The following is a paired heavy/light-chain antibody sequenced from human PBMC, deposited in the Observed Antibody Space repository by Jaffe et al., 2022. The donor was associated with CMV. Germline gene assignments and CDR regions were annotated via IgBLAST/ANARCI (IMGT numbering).Light chain of an antibody. Sequence: SYELTQPASVSVSPGQTASITCSGDKLGDKYVCWYQQKPGQPPVLVIYQDSNRPSGIPERFSGSNSGNTATLTISGTQAMDEADYYCQAWDSSTVVFGGGTKLTVL. CDR2: QDS. CDR1: KLGDKY. CDR3: QAWDSSTVV. J-gene: IGLJ2*01. V-gene: IGLV3-1*01.
Heavy chain of an antibody. CDR1: GGSISSYY. V-gene: IGHV4-59*08. Sequence: QVQLQESGPGLVKPSETLSLTCSVSGGSISSYYWSWIRQPPGKGLEWIGYIYNNGGTNYNPSLKSRVTISLDTSKNQFSLNLTSVTAADTAVYYCARRGAGGSTEFDYWGQGTLVTVSS. CDR3: ARRGAGGSTEFDY. D-gene: IGHD2-15*01. J-gene: IGHJ4*02. CDR2: IYNNGGT.